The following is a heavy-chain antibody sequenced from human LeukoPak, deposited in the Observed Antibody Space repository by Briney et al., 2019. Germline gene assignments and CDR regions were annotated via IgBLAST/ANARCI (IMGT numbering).Heavy chain of an antibody. CDR2: FDPEDGET. D-gene: IGHD3-16*01. CDR3: ASIYDYVWGSQDLNFDY. V-gene: IGHV1-24*01. CDR1: GYTLTELS. J-gene: IGHJ4*02. Sequence: ASVKVSCKVSGYTLTELSMHWVRQAPGKGLEWMGGFDPEDGETIYAQKFQGRVTMTEDTPTDTAYMELSSLRSEDTAVYYCASIYDYVWGSQDLNFDYWGQGTLVTVSS.